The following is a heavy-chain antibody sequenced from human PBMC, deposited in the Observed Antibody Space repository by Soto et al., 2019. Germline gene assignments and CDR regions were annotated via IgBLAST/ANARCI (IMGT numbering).Heavy chain of an antibody. CDR2: ISSSSSYI. V-gene: IGHV3-21*01. D-gene: IGHD3-3*01. CDR3: ARAGGRFLEWVIDSLDD. Sequence: LRLSFAASGFTFSSCSMNWVRQAPGKGLEWVSSISSSSSYIYYADSVKGRFTISRDNAKNSLYLQMNSLRAEDTAVYYCARAGGRFLEWVIDSLDDWGHGILGTVS. CDR1: GFTFSSCS. J-gene: IGHJ4*01.